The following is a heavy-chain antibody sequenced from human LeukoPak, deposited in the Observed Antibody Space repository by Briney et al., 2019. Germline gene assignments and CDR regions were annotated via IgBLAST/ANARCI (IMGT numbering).Heavy chain of an antibody. CDR2: ISWNSGSI. Sequence: GGSLRPSCAASGFTFDDYAMHWVRQAPGKGLEWVSGISWNSGSIGYADSVKGRFTISRDNAKNSLYLQMNSLRAEDTALYYCAKEALSGSRLVYYYYMDVWGKGTTVTVSS. V-gene: IGHV3-9*01. D-gene: IGHD1-26*01. CDR1: GFTFDDYA. CDR3: AKEALSGSRLVYYYYMDV. J-gene: IGHJ6*03.